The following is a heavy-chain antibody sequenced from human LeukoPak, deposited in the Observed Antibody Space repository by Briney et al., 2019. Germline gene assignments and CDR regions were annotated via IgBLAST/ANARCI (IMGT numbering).Heavy chain of an antibody. CDR3: ARRANSGFDAFDI. CDR1: GGSISSYY. Sequence: PSETLSLTCTVSGGSISSYYWSWIRQPPGKGLEWIGYIYYSGSTNYNPSLKSRVTISVDTSKNQFSLKLSSVTAADRAVYYCARRANSGFDAFDIWGQGTMVTVSS. J-gene: IGHJ3*02. CDR2: IYYSGST. D-gene: IGHD3-22*01. V-gene: IGHV4-59*01.